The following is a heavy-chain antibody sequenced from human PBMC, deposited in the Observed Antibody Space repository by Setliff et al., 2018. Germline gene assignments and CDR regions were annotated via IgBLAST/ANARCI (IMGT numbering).Heavy chain of an antibody. CDR1: GGSINSGDYY. D-gene: IGHD3-22*01. CDR2: IYSSGST. Sequence: PSETLSLTCTVSGGSINSGDYYWSWIRQPPGKGLEWIGYIYSSGSTYYNPSLKSRVSISVDTSKNQFSLKLSSVTAADTAVYYCARESRYYYDNLGTLDYWGQGTLVTVS. J-gene: IGHJ4*02. V-gene: IGHV4-30-4*08. CDR3: ARESRYYYDNLGTLDY.